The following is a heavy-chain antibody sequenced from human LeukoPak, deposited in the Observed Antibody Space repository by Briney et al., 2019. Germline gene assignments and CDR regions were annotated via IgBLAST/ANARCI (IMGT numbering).Heavy chain of an antibody. Sequence: SETLSLTCTVSGGSISSYYWSWIRQPPGKGLEWIGYIYYSGSTNYNPSLKSRVTISVDTSKNQFSLKLSSVTAADTAVYYCARSTRYNYDFWSGYNWFDPRGQGTLVTVSS. V-gene: IGHV4-59*01. D-gene: IGHD3-3*01. CDR3: ARSTRYNYDFWSGYNWFDP. J-gene: IGHJ5*02. CDR1: GGSISSYY. CDR2: IYYSGST.